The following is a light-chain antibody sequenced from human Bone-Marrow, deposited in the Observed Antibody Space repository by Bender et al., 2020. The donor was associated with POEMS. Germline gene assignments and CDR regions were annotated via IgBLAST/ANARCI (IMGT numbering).Light chain of an antibody. CDR3: QSVDIGDTYVL. CDR2: KDT. CDR1: ALPKQY. Sequence: SYELTQSPSVSVSPGQTARITCSGDALPKQYAHWYQQKPGQAPVVVIYKDTERPSGIPERFSGSSSGTTVTLTISGVQAEDEADYYCQSVDIGDTYVLFGGGTKLTVL. V-gene: IGLV3-25*03. J-gene: IGLJ3*02.